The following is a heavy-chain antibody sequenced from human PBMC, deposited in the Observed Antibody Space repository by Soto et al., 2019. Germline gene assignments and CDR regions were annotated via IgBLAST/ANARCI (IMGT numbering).Heavy chain of an antibody. Sequence: SETLSLTCTVSGGSISSGDYYWSWTRQPPGKGLEWIGYIYYSGSTYYNPSLKSRVTISVDTSKNQFSLKLSSVTAADTAVYYCARYYYDSSGYFLYFDYWGQGTLVTVSS. J-gene: IGHJ4*02. CDR3: ARYYYDSSGYFLYFDY. CDR2: IYYSGST. CDR1: GGSISSGDYY. D-gene: IGHD3-22*01. V-gene: IGHV4-30-4*01.